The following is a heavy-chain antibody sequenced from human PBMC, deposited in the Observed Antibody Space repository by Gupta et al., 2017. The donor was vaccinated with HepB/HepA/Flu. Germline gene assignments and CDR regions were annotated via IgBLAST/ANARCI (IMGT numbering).Heavy chain of an antibody. Sequence: QVQLQESGPGLVKPSETRSRTCTVSGGSITSYYYSWIRQSPGKGLEWIGYIYYIGNKNYNPVRKSRVTISVETSMNHVSQRLSSVTVRETSVYYCSKHLPDGEYFFSAPGCQVTMVTVCS. CDR3: SKHLPDGEYFFSAP. D-gene: IGHD2/OR15-2a*01. J-gene: IGHJ5*02. V-gene: IGHV4-59*08. CDR1: GGSITSYY. CDR2: IYYIGNK.